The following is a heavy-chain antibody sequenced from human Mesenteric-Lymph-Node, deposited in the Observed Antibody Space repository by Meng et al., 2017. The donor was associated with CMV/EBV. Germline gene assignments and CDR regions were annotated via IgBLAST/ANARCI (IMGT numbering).Heavy chain of an antibody. Sequence: SETLSLTCAVYGGSFSGYYWSWIRQPPGKGLEWIGEINHSGSTNYNPSLKSRVTISVDTSKNQFSLKLSSVTAADTAVYYCASHDFWSGHYFDYWGQGTLVTVSS. D-gene: IGHD3-3*01. CDR1: GGSFSGYY. CDR2: INHSGST. CDR3: ASHDFWSGHYFDY. J-gene: IGHJ4*02. V-gene: IGHV4-34*01.